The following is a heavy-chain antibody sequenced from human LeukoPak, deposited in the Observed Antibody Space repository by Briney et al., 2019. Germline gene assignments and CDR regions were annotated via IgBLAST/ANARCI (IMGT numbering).Heavy chain of an antibody. J-gene: IGHJ4*02. CDR3: ASADSTAGGSLLHYFDY. D-gene: IGHD6-13*01. CDR2: INPNSGDA. Sequence: RASVKVSCKTSGYTFTGYYIHWVRQAPGQGLEWVGWINPNSGDANYAQKFQGRVTMTRDTSITTAYMELSRLRSDDTAVYYCASADSTAGGSLLHYFDYWGQGTLVTVSS. V-gene: IGHV1-2*02. CDR1: GYTFTGYY.